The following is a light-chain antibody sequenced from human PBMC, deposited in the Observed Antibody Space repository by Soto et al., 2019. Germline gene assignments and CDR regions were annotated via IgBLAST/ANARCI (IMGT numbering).Light chain of an antibody. CDR1: QSVSSN. V-gene: IGKV3-15*01. J-gene: IGKJ1*01. Sequence: EIVMTQSPATLSVSPGERATLSYRASQSVSSNLAWYQQKPGQAPRLLIYGASTRATGIPARVSGSGSGTEFTLTVSSLQSEDFAVYYCKQYNNWPPMAFGQGTKVEIK. CDR2: GAS. CDR3: KQYNNWPPMA.